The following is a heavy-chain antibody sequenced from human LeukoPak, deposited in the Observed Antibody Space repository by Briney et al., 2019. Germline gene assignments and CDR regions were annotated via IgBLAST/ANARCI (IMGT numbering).Heavy chain of an antibody. CDR3: AKARTPYNSGFDY. V-gene: IGHV3-23*01. J-gene: IGHJ4*02. CDR1: GFTFTDYA. Sequence: PGGALRLSCAASGFTFTDYAMGWVRQAPGQGLEWASTISASGSTTYYADSVRGRFTISRDNSKNTLSLQMSSLRDEDTAVCYCAKARTPYNSGFDYWGQGTLVAVSS. D-gene: IGHD6-19*01. CDR2: ISASGSTT.